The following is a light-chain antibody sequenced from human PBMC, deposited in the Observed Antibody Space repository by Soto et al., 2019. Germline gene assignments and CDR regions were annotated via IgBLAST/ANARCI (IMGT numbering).Light chain of an antibody. V-gene: IGKV3-15*01. J-gene: IGKJ1*01. Sequence: EIVLTQSPGTLSLSPGERVTLSCRASQSVSSSFFAWYQQKPGQAPRLLIYGASTRTIAIPARFSGSGSGTDFTLTISSLQSEDFAVYYCQQYNNWPRTFGQGTKVEIK. CDR2: GAS. CDR3: QQYNNWPRT. CDR1: QSVSSS.